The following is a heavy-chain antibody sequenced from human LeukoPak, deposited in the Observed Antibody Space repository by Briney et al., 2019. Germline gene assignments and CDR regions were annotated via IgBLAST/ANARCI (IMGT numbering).Heavy chain of an antibody. V-gene: IGHV1-69*04. J-gene: IGHJ6*02. CDR2: IIPIFGIA. D-gene: IGHD4/OR15-4a*01. Sequence: ASVKVSCKASGGTFSSYAISWVRQAPGQGLEWMGRIIPIFGIANYAQKFQGRVTITADKSTSTAYMELSSLRSEDTAVYYCAREVRANYGDYYYGMDVWGQGTTVTVSS. CDR3: AREVRANYGDYYYGMDV. CDR1: GGTFSSYA.